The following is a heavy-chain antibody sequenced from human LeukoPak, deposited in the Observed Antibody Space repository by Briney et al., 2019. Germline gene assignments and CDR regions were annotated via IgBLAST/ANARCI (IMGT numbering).Heavy chain of an antibody. J-gene: IGHJ4*02. D-gene: IGHD6-6*01. Sequence: GGSLRLSCAASGFTFSNYAMSWVRQAPGKGLEWVSSISSGGFSTYYADSVKGRFTISRDISKKTLYLQMNSLRAEDTAVYYCAKDGQYSSSSPYYFDYWGQGSLVTVSS. CDR3: AKDGQYSSSSPYYFDY. V-gene: IGHV3-23*01. CDR1: GFTFSNYA. CDR2: ISSGGFST.